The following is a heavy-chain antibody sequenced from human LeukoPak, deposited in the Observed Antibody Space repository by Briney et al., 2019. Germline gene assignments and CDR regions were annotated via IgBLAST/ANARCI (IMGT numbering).Heavy chain of an antibody. D-gene: IGHD6-13*01. CDR1: GGTFSSYA. CDR2: IIPIFGTA. Sequence: ASVKVSCKASGGTFSSYAISWVRQAPGQGLEWMGGIIPIFGTANYAQKFQGRVTITTDESTSTAYMELSSLRSEDTAVYYCARSTAAGYYYYYMDVWGKGTTVTVSS. V-gene: IGHV1-69*05. CDR3: ARSTAAGYYYYYMDV. J-gene: IGHJ6*03.